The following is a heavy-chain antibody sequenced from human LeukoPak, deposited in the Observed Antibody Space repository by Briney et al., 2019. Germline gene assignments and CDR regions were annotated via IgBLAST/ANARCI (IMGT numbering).Heavy chain of an antibody. CDR3: ARRVVTGGLFDY. J-gene: IGHJ4*02. CDR1: GGSISSSSYY. CDR2: IYYSGST. D-gene: IGHD3-3*01. V-gene: IGHV4-39*07. Sequence: PSETLSLTCTVSGGSISSSSYYWGWIRQPPGKGLEWIGSIYYSGSTYYNPSLKSRVTISVDTSKNQISLKLSSVTAADTAVYYCARRVVTGGLFDYWGQGTLVTVSS.